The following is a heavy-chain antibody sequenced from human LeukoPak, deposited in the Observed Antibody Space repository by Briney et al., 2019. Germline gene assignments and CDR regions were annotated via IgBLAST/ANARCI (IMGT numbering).Heavy chain of an antibody. CDR2: IYYSGST. V-gene: IGHV4-39*01. D-gene: IGHD3-10*01. J-gene: IGHJ5*02. CDR1: GGSISSSSYY. CDR3: ARHEIRIYYGSGTLNWFDP. Sequence: PSETLSLTCTVSGGSISSSSYYWGCLRQPPGKGLEWIGSIYYSGSTYYNPSLRSRVTISVDTSKNQFSLKLNSVTAADTAVYYCARHEIRIYYGSGTLNWFDPWGQGTLVTVSS.